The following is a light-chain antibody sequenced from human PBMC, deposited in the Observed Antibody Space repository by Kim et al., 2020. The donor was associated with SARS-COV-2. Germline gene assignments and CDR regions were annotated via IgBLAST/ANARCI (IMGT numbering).Light chain of an antibody. CDR1: QSFSTG. Sequence: GDRFTITCRASQSFSTGLAWYQQKPGKAPKLLIYDASSLDRGVPSRLSGRGSGPEFTLTTSSLQPDAFTTYYSQQYNSFSYTFGQGT. J-gene: IGKJ2*01. V-gene: IGKV1-5*01. CDR2: DAS. CDR3: QQYNSFSYT.